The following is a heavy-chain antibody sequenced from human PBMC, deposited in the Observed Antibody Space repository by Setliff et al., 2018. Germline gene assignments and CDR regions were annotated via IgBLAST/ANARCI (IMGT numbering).Heavy chain of an antibody. D-gene: IGHD3-10*01. CDR1: GFTFSSYW. Sequence: LRLSCAASGFTFSSYWMSWVRQAPGKGLEWVANIKQDGSEKYYVDSVKGRFTISRDNAKNSLYLQMNSLRAEDTAVYYCARDREDYYGSGSYSDYWGQGTLVTVSS. J-gene: IGHJ4*02. CDR2: IKQDGSEK. V-gene: IGHV3-7*01. CDR3: ARDREDYYGSGSYSDY.